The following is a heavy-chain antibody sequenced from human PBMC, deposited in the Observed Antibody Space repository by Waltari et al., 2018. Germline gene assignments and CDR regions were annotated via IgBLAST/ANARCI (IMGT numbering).Heavy chain of an antibody. CDR1: GGAISSSSHY. J-gene: IGHJ4*02. V-gene: IGHV4-39*01. CDR2: IYYSGST. D-gene: IGHD3-10*01. Sequence: QLQLQESGPRLVKPSETLSLTCTVSGGAISSSSHYWGWMRQPPGKGLEWIGSIYYSGSTYYNPSLESRVAISVDTSKSQFSLKLSSVTAADAAVYYCARGWGYFGSGSYPDSWGQGTLVTVSS. CDR3: ARGWGYFGSGSYPDS.